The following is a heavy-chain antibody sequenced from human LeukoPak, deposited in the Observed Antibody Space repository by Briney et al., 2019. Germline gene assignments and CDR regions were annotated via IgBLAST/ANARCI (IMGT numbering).Heavy chain of an antibody. D-gene: IGHD1-14*01. CDR3: AREIVGGFNPGAY. Sequence: SETLSLTCTVSGGSISSSSYCWGWIRQPPGKGLEWIGEIHRSGSTNYNPSLQSRVTISIDRSKNQIALELSSVTAADTAVYYCAREIVGGFNPGAYWGQGTLVTVSS. CDR2: IHRSGST. V-gene: IGHV4-39*06. J-gene: IGHJ4*02. CDR1: GGSISSSSYC.